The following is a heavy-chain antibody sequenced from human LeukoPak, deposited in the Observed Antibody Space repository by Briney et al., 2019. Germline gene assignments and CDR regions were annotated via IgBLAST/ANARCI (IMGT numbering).Heavy chain of an antibody. V-gene: IGHV1-69*06. Sequence: GASVKVSRKASGGTFSSYAISWVRQAPGQGLEWMGGIIPIFGTANYAQKFQGRATITADKSTSTAYMELSSLRSEDTAVYYCARALKLGINAFDIWGQGTMVTVSS. CDR1: GGTFSSYA. D-gene: IGHD7-27*01. J-gene: IGHJ3*02. CDR3: ARALKLGINAFDI. CDR2: IIPIFGTA.